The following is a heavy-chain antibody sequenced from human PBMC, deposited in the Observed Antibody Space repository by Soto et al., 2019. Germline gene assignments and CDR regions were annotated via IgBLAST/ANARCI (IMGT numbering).Heavy chain of an antibody. CDR3: ARDRGALVGATGIDY. V-gene: IGHV1-46*01. J-gene: IGHJ4*02. Sequence: ASVKVSCKASGYTFTSYYMHWVRQAPGQWLEWMGIINPSGGSTSYAQKFQGRVTMTRDTSTSTVYMELSSLRSEDTAVYYCARDRGALVGATGIDYWGQGTLVTVSS. D-gene: IGHD1-26*01. CDR1: GYTFTSYY. CDR2: INPSGGST.